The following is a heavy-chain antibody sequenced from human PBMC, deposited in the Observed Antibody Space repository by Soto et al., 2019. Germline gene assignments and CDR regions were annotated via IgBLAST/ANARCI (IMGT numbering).Heavy chain of an antibody. J-gene: IGHJ4*02. CDR2: IYWDDDK. V-gene: IGHV2-5*02. Sequence: QITLKGSGPTLVKPTQTLTLTCTFSGFSLSTMGVGVGWIRQPPGKALEWLALIYWDDDKRYSPSLKSRLTITKDTSKNQVVLTMTNMDPVDTGTYYCTYGAYGAYPGDYWGQGTLVTVSS. D-gene: IGHD4-17*01. CDR1: GFSLSTMGVG. CDR3: TYGAYGAYPGDY.